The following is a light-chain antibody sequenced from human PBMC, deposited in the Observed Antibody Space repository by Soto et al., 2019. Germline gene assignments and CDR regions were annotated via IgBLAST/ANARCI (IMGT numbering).Light chain of an antibody. V-gene: IGLV2-14*01. J-gene: IGLJ1*01. CDR3: QSYDV. Sequence: QSALTQPASVSGSPGQSITISCTGTSSDVGGYNYVSWYQQHPGKAPQLMIHEVSNRPSGVPDRFSGSKSGTSASLTVTGLQAEDEADYYGQSYDVFGTGTKLTVL. CDR2: EVS. CDR1: SSDVGGYNY.